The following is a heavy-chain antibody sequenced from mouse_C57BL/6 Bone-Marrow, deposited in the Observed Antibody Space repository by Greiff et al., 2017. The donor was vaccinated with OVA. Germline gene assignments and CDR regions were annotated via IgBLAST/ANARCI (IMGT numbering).Heavy chain of an antibody. J-gene: IGHJ2*01. Sequence: EVKLVESGGGLVKPGGSLKLSCAASGFTFSSYAMSWVRQTPEKRLEWVATISDGGSYTYYPDNVKGRFTISRDNAKNNLYLQMSHLKSEDTAMYYCVRDRPYLYFDYWGQGTTLTVSS. V-gene: IGHV5-4*01. CDR2: ISDGGSYT. D-gene: IGHD5-1*01. CDR1: GFTFSSYA. CDR3: VRDRPYLYFDY.